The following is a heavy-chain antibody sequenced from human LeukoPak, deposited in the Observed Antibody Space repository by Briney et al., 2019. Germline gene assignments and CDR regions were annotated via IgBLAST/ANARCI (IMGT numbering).Heavy chain of an antibody. V-gene: IGHV4-4*07. CDR3: AREGQYDFWSGYYPVYYYYSMDV. J-gene: IGHJ6*02. D-gene: IGHD3-3*01. Sequence: SETLSLTCTVSGGSISSYYWSWIRQPAGKGLEWIGRIYTSGSTNYNPSPKSRVTMSVDTSKNQFSLKLSSVTAADTAVYYCAREGQYDFWSGYYPVYYYYSMDVWGQGTTVTVSS. CDR1: GGSISSYY. CDR2: IYTSGST.